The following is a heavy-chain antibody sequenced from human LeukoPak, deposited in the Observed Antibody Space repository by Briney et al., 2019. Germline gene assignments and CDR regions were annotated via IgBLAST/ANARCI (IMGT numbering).Heavy chain of an antibody. CDR2: IYYSGST. J-gene: IGHJ4*02. V-gene: IGHV4-59*01. Sequence: SETLSLTCTVSGGSISSYYWSWIRQPPGKGLEWIGYIYYSGSTNYNPSLKSRVTISVDTSKNQFSLKLSSVTAADTAVYYCARVLSSGWPIYFDYWGQGTLVTVSS. D-gene: IGHD6-19*01. CDR3: ARVLSSGWPIYFDY. CDR1: GGSISSYY.